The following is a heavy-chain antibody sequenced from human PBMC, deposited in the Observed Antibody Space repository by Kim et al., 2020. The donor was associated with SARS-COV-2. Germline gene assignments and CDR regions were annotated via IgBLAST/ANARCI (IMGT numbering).Heavy chain of an antibody. Sequence: ASVKVSCKASGYTFTSYYMHLVRQAPGQGLEWMGIINPSGGSTSYAQKFQGRDTMTRDTSTSTVYMELSSLRSAETAVYYCARDAVGYYFDYWGQGTLLTVSS. CDR1: GYTFTSYY. CDR2: INPSGGST. D-gene: IGHD1-26*01. J-gene: IGHJ4*02. V-gene: IGHV1-46*01. CDR3: ARDAVGYYFDY.